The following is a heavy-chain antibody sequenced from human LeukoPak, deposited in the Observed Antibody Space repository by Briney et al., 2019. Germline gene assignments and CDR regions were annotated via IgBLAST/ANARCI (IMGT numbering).Heavy chain of an antibody. CDR1: GFTFSSYW. Sequence: GGSLRLSCAASGFTFSSYWMSWVRQAPGKGLEWVAVISYDGSNKYYADSVKGRFTISRDNSKNTLYLQMNSLRAEDTAVYYCARGVSHWFDPWGQGTLVTVSS. V-gene: IGHV3-30*03. CDR3: ARGVSHWFDP. J-gene: IGHJ5*02. CDR2: ISYDGSNK.